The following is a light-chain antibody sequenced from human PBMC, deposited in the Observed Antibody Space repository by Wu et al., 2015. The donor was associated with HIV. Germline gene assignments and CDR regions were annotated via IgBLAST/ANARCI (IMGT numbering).Light chain of an antibody. CDR1: QDINRW. J-gene: IGKJ1*01. CDR2: AGS. Sequence: DIQMTQSPSSVSASVGDRVTITCRASQDINRWLAWYQLKPGKAPKLLISAGSTLQSGVPSRFSGGGSGTDFTLTINSLQAEDFATYYCQRAMSFPPWTFGQGTKVEIK. V-gene: IGKV1-12*01. CDR3: QRAMSFPPWT.